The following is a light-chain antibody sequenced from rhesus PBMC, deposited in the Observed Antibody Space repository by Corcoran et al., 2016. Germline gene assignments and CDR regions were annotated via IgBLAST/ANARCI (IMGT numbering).Light chain of an antibody. Sequence: EIVMTQSPATLSLSPGERATLSCRASQSVSSYVAWYQQQPEQAPRLLIYGASSRDTGIPDRFSGSGAGTDFSFTISSLEPEDFAVYYCQQYSNWPFTFGPGTKLDIK. J-gene: IGKJ3*01. CDR3: QQYSNWPFT. CDR2: GAS. CDR1: QSVSSY. V-gene: IGKV3S9*01.